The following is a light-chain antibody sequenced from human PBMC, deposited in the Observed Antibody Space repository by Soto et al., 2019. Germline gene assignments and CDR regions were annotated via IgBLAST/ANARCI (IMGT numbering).Light chain of an antibody. CDR1: QSVSSS. V-gene: IGKV3-15*01. J-gene: IGKJ1*01. Sequence: EIVMTQSPATLSVSPGERATLSCRASQSVSSSLAWYQQRPGQAPRLLIYGASTRATGIPARFSGSGSGTEFTLTISSLQSEDFAIYYWQQYNSWQTFGQGTKVEIK. CDR2: GAS. CDR3: QQYNSWQT.